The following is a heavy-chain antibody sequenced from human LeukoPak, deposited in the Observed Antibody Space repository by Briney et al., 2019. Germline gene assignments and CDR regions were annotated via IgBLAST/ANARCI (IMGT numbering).Heavy chain of an antibody. Sequence: GGSLRLSCAASGFTFSNYAMTWVRQAPGRGLEWVSASTGSGRTTYYADSVMGRFTISRDNSKNTLYLQMNSLRAEDTAVYYCAKSRSGSANWALQIFDNWGQGTLVTVSS. D-gene: IGHD1-1*01. CDR3: AKSRSGSANWALQIFDN. CDR2: STGSGRTT. J-gene: IGHJ4*02. CDR1: GFTFSNYA. V-gene: IGHV3-23*01.